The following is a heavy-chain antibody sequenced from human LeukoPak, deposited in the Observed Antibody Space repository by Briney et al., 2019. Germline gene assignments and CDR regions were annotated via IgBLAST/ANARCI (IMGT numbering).Heavy chain of an antibody. CDR3: ARDFSWTFDY. CDR1: GFTFSDDY. J-gene: IGHJ4*02. CDR2: IRNKANSYTT. D-gene: IGHD2-15*01. V-gene: IGHV3-72*01. Sequence: GGSLRLSCAASGFTFSDDYMDWVRQAPGKGLEWIGRIRNKANSYTTDYAESVKGRFTISRDDSKNSLYLQMNSLETEDTAVYHCARDFSWTFDYWGRGTLVTVSS.